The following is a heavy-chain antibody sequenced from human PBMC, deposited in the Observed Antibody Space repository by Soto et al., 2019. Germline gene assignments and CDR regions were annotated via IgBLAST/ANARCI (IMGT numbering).Heavy chain of an antibody. Sequence: GGSLRLSCAASGFTFSTYWMSWVRQAPGKGLEWVANIKQDGSEKYYVDSVKGRFTISRDNAKNSLYLQMNSLRAEDTAVYYCAPGGRYCSGGSCYSLHGWFDTWGQGTLVTVSS. CDR1: GFTFSTYW. J-gene: IGHJ5*02. CDR2: IKQDGSEK. CDR3: APGGRYCSGGSCYSLHGWFDT. V-gene: IGHV3-7*01. D-gene: IGHD2-15*01.